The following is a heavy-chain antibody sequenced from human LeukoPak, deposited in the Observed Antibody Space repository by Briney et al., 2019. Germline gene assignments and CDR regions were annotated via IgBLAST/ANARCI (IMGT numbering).Heavy chain of an antibody. CDR3: ARLWIVATWFDA. Sequence: PSETLSLTCTVSNGSMTSDSYYWAWVRQPPGKGLEWIGTIFYSGKTYYSASLRSRVTVSLDTSKKNFSLRLSSVTAADTAVYYCARLWIVATWFDAWGQGALVTVSS. V-gene: IGHV4-39*02. J-gene: IGHJ5*02. CDR1: NGSMTSDSYY. CDR2: IFYSGKT. D-gene: IGHD2-2*03.